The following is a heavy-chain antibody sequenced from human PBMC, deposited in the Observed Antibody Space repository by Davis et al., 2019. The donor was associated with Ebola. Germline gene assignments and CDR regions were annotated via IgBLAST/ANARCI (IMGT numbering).Heavy chain of an antibody. Sequence: GGSLRLSCAASGFTFSSYSMNWVRQAPGKGLEWVSSISSSSSYIYYADSVKGRFTISRDNAKNSLYLQMNSLRADDTAVYYCARQITFGGVIAHDAFDIWGQGTMVTVSS. CDR3: ARQITFGGVIAHDAFDI. D-gene: IGHD3-16*02. CDR1: GFTFSSYS. J-gene: IGHJ3*02. V-gene: IGHV3-21*01. CDR2: ISSSSSYI.